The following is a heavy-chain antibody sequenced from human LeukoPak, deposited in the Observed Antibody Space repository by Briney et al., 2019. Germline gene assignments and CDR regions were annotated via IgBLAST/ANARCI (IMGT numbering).Heavy chain of an antibody. Sequence: GGSLRLSCAASEFTFSSYAMSWVRQAPGKGLEWVSAISGSGGSTYYADSVKGRFTISRDNSKNTLYLQMNSLRAEDTAVYYCARGSKEQFLYYYGMDVWGQGTTVTVSS. CDR2: ISGSGGST. V-gene: IGHV3-23*01. D-gene: IGHD6-19*01. CDR3: ARGSKEQFLYYYGMDV. J-gene: IGHJ6*02. CDR1: EFTFSSYA.